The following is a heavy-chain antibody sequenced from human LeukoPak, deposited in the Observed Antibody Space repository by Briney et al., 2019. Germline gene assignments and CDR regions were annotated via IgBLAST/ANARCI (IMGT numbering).Heavy chain of an antibody. D-gene: IGHD3-10*01. CDR1: GFTFDDYA. V-gene: IGHV3-74*01. CDR3: VTAGGSGSYGRFDP. CDR2: TNTDGTTT. Sequence: GGSLRLSCAASGFTFDDYAMHWVRQAPGKGLEWVSRTNTDGTTTDYADSVKGRFTIFRDNAKNTVYLQMNSLRDEDTAVYYCVTAGGSGSYGRFDPWGQGTLVSVSS. J-gene: IGHJ5*02.